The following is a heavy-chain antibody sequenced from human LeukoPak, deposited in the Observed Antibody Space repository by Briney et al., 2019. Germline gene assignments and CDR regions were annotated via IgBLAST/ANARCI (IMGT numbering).Heavy chain of an antibody. CDR3: ARAPPYYYDSRGYHYERGNYHYGMDV. CDR2: INPSGGST. Sequence: GASVKVSCKASGYTFTSYYMHWVRQAPGQGLEWMGIINPSGGSTSYAQKFQGRVTMTRDTPTSTVYMELSSLRSEDTAVYYCARAPPYYYDSRGYHYERGNYHYGMDVWGQGTTVIVS. D-gene: IGHD3-22*01. V-gene: IGHV1-46*01. CDR1: GYTFTSYY. J-gene: IGHJ6*02.